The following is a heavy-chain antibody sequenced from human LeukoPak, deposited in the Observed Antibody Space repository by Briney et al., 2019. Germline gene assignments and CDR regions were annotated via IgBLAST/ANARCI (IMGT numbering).Heavy chain of an antibody. D-gene: IGHD3-22*01. CDR2: ISTSGESA. Sequence: GGSLRLSCPVSGFTFSSYAMSWVRQAPGRGLEWVSVISTSGESAYYADSVKGRFTISRDNSKNTMYLQMNSLRAEDTAVYYCAKDRGSGYHYFDYWGQGTLVTVSS. J-gene: IGHJ4*02. V-gene: IGHV3-23*01. CDR1: GFTFSSYA. CDR3: AKDRGSGYHYFDY.